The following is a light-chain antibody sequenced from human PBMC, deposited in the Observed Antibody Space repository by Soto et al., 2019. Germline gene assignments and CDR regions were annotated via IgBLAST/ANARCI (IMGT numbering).Light chain of an antibody. CDR2: EVS. CDR1: TSDVGGYNY. J-gene: IGLJ2*01. V-gene: IGLV2-8*01. Sequence: QSALTQPPSASGSPGQSVAISCTGTTSDVGGYNYVSWYQQHPGKAPKLIIYEVSKRPSGVPDRFSGSKSGNTASLTVSGLQGEDEADYYCSSYVASNTLVFGGGTKVTVL. CDR3: SSYVASNTLV.